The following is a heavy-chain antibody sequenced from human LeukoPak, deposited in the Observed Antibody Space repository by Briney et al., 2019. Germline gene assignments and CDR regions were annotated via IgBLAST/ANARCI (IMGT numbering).Heavy chain of an antibody. CDR1: GYTFTGYY. CDR3: ARDPESLLSGWLY. CDR2: INPNSGGT. D-gene: IGHD6-19*01. V-gene: IGHV1-2*02. J-gene: IGHJ4*02. Sequence: SVKVSCKASGYTFTGYYMHWVRQAPGQGLEWMGWINPNSGGTNYAQKFQGRVTMTRVTSISTAYMELSRLRSDDTAVYYCARDPESLLSGWLYWGQGTLVTVSS.